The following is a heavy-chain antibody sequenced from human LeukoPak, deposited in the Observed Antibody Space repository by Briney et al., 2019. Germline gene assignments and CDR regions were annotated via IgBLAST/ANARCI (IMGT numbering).Heavy chain of an antibody. V-gene: IGHV4-34*01. J-gene: IGHJ6*03. D-gene: IGHD6-13*01. CDR3: ARGRVYYYYMDV. CDR1: GGSFSGYY. CDR2: INHSGST. Sequence: SETLSLTCAVYGGSFSGYYWSWIRQPPGKGLEWIGEINHSGSTNYNPSLKSRVTISVDTSKNQFSLKLSSVTAADTAVYYCARGRVYYYYMDVWGKGTTVTVSS.